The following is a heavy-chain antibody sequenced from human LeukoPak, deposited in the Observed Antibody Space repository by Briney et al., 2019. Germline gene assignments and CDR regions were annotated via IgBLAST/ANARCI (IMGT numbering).Heavy chain of an antibody. V-gene: IGHV1-18*01. D-gene: IGHD2-2*02. Sequence: ASVKVSCKASGYTFTSYGISWVRQAPGQGLGWMRWISAYNGNTNYAQKLQGRVTMTTDTSTSTAYMELRSLRSDDTAVYYCARVGYCSSTSCYTDPSTYYFDYWGQGTLVTVSS. CDR1: GYTFTSYG. CDR3: ARVGYCSSTSCYTDPSTYYFDY. CDR2: ISAYNGNT. J-gene: IGHJ4*02.